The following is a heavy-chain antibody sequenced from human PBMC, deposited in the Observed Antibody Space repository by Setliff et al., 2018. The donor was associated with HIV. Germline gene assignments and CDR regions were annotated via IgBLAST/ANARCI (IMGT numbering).Heavy chain of an antibody. Sequence: ASVKVSCKVSGYTLTELSIHWVRQAPGKGLEWMGGFDPQYDKTFYAQKFQGRVTMSEDTSTDTAYMELSSLRSEDTAVYYCATRAYDSRGYLRSRVSGAAFDIWGQGTMDTVSS. CDR3: ATRAYDSRGYLRSRVSGAAFDI. CDR1: GYTLTELS. V-gene: IGHV1-24*01. J-gene: IGHJ3*02. D-gene: IGHD3-22*01. CDR2: FDPQYDKT.